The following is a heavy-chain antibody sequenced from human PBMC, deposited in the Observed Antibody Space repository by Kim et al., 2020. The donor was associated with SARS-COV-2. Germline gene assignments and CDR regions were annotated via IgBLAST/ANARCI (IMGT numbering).Heavy chain of an antibody. V-gene: IGHV3-30*18. CDR3: AKDFRAYYDSSGYYD. D-gene: IGHD3-22*01. CDR1: GFTFSSYG. CDR2: ISYDGSNK. J-gene: IGHJ6*02. Sequence: GGSLRLSCAASGFTFSSYGMHWVRQAPGKGLEWVAVISYDGSNKYYADSVKGRFTISRDNSKNTLYLQMNSLRAEDTAVYYCAKDFRAYYDSSGYYDWG.